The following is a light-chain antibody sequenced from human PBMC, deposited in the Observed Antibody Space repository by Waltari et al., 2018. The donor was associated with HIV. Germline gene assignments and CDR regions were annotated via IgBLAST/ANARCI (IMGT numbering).Light chain of an antibody. J-gene: IGLJ1*01. Sequence: QSALTQPAPVSASPGQSITFSCTGTSSDVGSYNFVSWYRQFPDKAPQLLIFEVNKRPSGVSNRFSGSKSGNSASLTIAGLLADDEADYYCCSYAGGNSYVFGTGTKVTVL. CDR3: CSYAGGNSYV. CDR2: EVN. CDR1: SSDVGSYNF. V-gene: IGLV2-23*02.